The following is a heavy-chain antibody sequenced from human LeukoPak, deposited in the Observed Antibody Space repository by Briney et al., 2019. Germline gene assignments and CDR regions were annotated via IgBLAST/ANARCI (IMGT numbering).Heavy chain of an antibody. CDR3: ARGVLGYGRNDAFDI. V-gene: IGHV3-74*01. Sequence: GGSLRLSCAASGFTFSSYWMNWVRQAPGKGLVWVSRIASDGSSTTYADSVKGRFSISRDNAKNTLYLQMNSLRAEDTAVYYCARGVLGYGRNDAFDIWGQGTMVTVSS. D-gene: IGHD4-23*01. CDR1: GFTFSSYW. J-gene: IGHJ3*02. CDR2: IASDGSST.